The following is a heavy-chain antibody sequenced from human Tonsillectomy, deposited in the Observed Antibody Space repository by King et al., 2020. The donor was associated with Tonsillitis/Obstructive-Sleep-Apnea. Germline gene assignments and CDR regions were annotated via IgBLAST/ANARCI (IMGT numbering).Heavy chain of an antibody. CDR3: AREGRYINYLDY. J-gene: IGHJ4*02. Sequence: QLVQSGGGVVQPGRSLRLSCAASGFTFSSYAMHWVRQAPGKGLEWVAVISYDGSNKYYADSVKGRFTISRDNSKNTLYLQMNSLRAEDTAVYYCAREGRYINYLDYWGQGTLVTVSS. CDR1: GFTFSSYA. D-gene: IGHD4-11*01. CDR2: ISYDGSNK. V-gene: IGHV3-30*04.